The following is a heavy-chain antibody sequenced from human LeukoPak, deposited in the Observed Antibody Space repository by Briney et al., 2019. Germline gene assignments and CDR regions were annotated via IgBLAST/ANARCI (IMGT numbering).Heavy chain of an antibody. V-gene: IGHV4-39*01. CDR1: NVSISGSSFY. CDR3: ARQAVITRVDY. Sequence: TSETLSLTCTVSNVSISGSSFYWGWIRQPPGKGLEWIGTIYYSGSTYYNPSLKSRVTISVDTSQNQFSLKLSSVTAADTSVYYCARQAVITRVDYWGQGTLVTVSS. D-gene: IGHD4-23*01. CDR2: IYYSGST. J-gene: IGHJ4*02.